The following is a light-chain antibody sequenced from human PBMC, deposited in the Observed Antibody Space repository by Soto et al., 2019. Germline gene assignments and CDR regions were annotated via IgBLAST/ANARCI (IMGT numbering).Light chain of an antibody. CDR1: QSVSSY. J-gene: IGKJ1*01. CDR3: QQYNNWPPWT. Sequence: IVLTQSPATLSLSPGARATLSCRAGQSVSSYLAWYQQKPGQAPRLLIYGASTRATGIPARFSGSGSGTEFTLTISSLQSEDFAVYYCQQYNNWPPWTFGQGTKVEIK. V-gene: IGKV3-15*01. CDR2: GAS.